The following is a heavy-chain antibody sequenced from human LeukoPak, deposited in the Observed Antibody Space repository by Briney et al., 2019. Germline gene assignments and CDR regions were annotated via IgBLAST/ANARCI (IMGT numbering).Heavy chain of an antibody. CDR1: GYSISSGYY. V-gene: IGHV4-38-2*02. CDR3: ARDWIQLSIDY. J-gene: IGHJ4*02. Sequence: SETLSLTCTVSGYSISSGYYWGWIRQPPGKGLEWIGSIYHSGSTYYNPSLKSRVTISVDTSKNQFSLKLSSVTAADTAVYYCARDWIQLSIDYWGQGTLVTVSS. CDR2: IYHSGST. D-gene: IGHD5-18*01.